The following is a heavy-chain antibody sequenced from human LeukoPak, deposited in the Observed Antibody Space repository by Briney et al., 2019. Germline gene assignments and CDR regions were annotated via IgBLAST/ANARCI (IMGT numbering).Heavy chain of an antibody. Sequence: SETLSLTCAVYGGSFSGYYWSWIRQPPGKGLEWIGEINHSGSTNYNPSLKSRVTISIDTSKNQFSLKLSSVTAADTAVYYCAKAPPHSSSWYYGQTFDYWGQGTLVTVSS. CDR1: GGSFSGYY. V-gene: IGHV4-34*01. CDR2: INHSGST. CDR3: AKAPPHSSSWYYGQTFDY. J-gene: IGHJ4*02. D-gene: IGHD6-13*01.